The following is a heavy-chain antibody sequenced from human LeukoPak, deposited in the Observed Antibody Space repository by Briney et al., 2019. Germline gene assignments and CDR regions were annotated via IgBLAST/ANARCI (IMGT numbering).Heavy chain of an antibody. CDR1: GFTVSSNY. J-gene: IGHJ3*02. V-gene: IGHV3-66*01. D-gene: IGHD2-15*01. CDR3: ARDGICSGGSCYFLDAFDI. Sequence: GGSLRLSCAASGFTVSSNYMSWVRQAPGKGLEWVSVIYSGGSTYYADSVKGRFTISRDNSKNTLYLQMNSLRAEDTAVYYCARDGICSGGSCYFLDAFDIWGQGTMVTVSS. CDR2: IYSGGST.